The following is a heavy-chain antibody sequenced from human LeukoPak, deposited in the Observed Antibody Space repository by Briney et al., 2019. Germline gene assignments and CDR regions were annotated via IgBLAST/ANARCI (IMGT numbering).Heavy chain of an antibody. D-gene: IGHD6-13*01. CDR1: GFTFSSYA. J-gene: IGHJ6*02. CDR3: ARVGRAGSTNRYYYGLNV. Sequence: GGSLRLSCAASGFTFSSYAMHWVRQAPGKGLEWVAVISYDGSNKDYADSVKGRFTISRDNSKNTLYLEMNSLRTEDTAVYFCARVGRAGSTNRYYYGLNVWRQGTTVNCSS. CDR2: ISYDGSNK. V-gene: IGHV3-30-3*01.